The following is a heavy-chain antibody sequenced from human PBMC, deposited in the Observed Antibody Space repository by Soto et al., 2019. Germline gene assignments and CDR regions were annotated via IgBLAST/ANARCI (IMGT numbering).Heavy chain of an antibody. CDR3: ARCGYYGSGSYPYFDL. J-gene: IGHJ2*01. CDR2: MNPNSGNT. V-gene: IGHV1-8*01. D-gene: IGHD3-10*01. Sequence: ASVKVSCKASGYTFTSYGINWVRQATGQGLEWMGWMNPNSGNTGYAQKFQGRVTMTRNTSISTAYMELSSLRSEDTAVYYCARCGYYGSGSYPYFDLWGRGTLVTVSP. CDR1: GYTFTSYG.